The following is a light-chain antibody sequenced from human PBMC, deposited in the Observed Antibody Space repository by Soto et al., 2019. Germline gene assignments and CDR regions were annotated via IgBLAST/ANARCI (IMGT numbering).Light chain of an antibody. Sequence: QSALTQPASVSGSPGQSITISCTGTSSDFGSYNLVSWYQQRPGKAPKLLIYEGSKRPSGVSNRFSGSKSGNTASLTISGLQAEDEADYYCSSYAGSSIWVFGGGTQLTVL. CDR3: SSYAGSSIWV. CDR2: EGS. J-gene: IGLJ3*02. CDR1: SSDFGSYNL. V-gene: IGLV2-23*01.